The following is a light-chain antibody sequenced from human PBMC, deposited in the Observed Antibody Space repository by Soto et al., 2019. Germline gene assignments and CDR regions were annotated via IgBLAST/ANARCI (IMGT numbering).Light chain of an antibody. J-gene: IGKJ4*01. CDR1: QSLGSGY. CDR2: GAS. Sequence: ENVLTQSPGTLSLSPGERVTLSCRASQSLGSGYLAWYQHRPGQAPRLLIHGASRKATGIPDRFSGSGSGTDFTLTISSVEHEDSGVFYCQQYGSSPLTFGGGTKVEIK. V-gene: IGKV3-20*01. CDR3: QQYGSSPLT.